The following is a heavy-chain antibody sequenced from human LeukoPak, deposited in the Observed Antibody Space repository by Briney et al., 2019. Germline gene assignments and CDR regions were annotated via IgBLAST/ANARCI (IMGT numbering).Heavy chain of an antibody. J-gene: IGHJ4*02. CDR2: ISGSGGLT. CDR3: ATGKYSSSSDRFDY. CDR1: GFTFSSCA. D-gene: IGHD6-6*01. V-gene: IGHV3-23*01. Sequence: GGSLRLSCAVSGFTFSSCAMSWVRQAPGKGLECVSAISGSGGLTYYADSVKGRFTISRDNAKNTLYLQMNSLRAEDTAVYYCATGKYSSSSDRFDYWGQGTLATVSS.